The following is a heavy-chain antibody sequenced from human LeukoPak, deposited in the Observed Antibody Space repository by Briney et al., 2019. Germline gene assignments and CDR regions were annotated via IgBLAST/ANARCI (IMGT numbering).Heavy chain of an antibody. J-gene: IGHJ4*02. CDR2: ISSSSSYI. CDR1: GFTFSSYS. Sequence: GGSLRLSCAASGFTFSSYSMNWVRQAPGKGLEWVSSISSSSSYIKYADSVKGRFTISRDNAKNSLYLQMNGLRAEDTALYYCARRYYYHSSPIDSWGQGTLVTVSS. D-gene: IGHD3-22*01. V-gene: IGHV3-21*01. CDR3: ARRYYYHSSPIDS.